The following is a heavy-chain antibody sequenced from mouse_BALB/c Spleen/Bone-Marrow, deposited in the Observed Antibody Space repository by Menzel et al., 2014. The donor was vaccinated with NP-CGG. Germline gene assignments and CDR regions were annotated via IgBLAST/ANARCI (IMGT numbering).Heavy chain of an antibody. V-gene: IGHV14-3*02. Sequence: VQLKESGAELAKPGASVKLSCTASGFNIKDTYMHWVKQRPEQGLEWIGRIDPANGNTKYDPKFQGKATITADTSSNTAYLQLSSLTSEDTAVYYCARYYYGSSYAMDYWGQGTSVTVSS. CDR1: GFNIKDTY. D-gene: IGHD1-1*01. J-gene: IGHJ4*01. CDR2: IDPANGNT. CDR3: ARYYYGSSYAMDY.